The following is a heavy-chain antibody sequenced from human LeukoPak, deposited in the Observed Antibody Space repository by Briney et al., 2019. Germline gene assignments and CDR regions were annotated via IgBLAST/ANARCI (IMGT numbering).Heavy chain of an antibody. CDR1: GGSISNYY. J-gene: IGHJ4*02. CDR3: ARSTYGDYESHFDY. Sequence: SETLSLTCTVPGGSISNYYWSWIRQPPGKGLEWIGYIYYSGSTNYNPSLKSRVTISVDTSKNQFSLKLSSVTAADTAVYYCARSTYGDYESHFDYWGQGTLVTVSS. V-gene: IGHV4-59*01. D-gene: IGHD4-17*01. CDR2: IYYSGST.